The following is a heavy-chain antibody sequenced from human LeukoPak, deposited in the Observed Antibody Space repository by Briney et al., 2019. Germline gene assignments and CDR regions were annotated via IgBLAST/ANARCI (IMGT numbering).Heavy chain of an antibody. CDR3: ARVFRSITARLDFDY. CDR2: INPNSGGT. V-gene: IGHV1-2*02. D-gene: IGHD6-6*01. CDR1: GYTFTGYY. Sequence: GASVKVSCKASGYTFTGYYMHWVRQAPGQGLEWMGWINPNSGGTNYAQKFQGRVTMTRDTSITTAYMELSRLRSDDTAVYHCARVFRSITARLDFDYWGQGTLVTVSS. J-gene: IGHJ4*02.